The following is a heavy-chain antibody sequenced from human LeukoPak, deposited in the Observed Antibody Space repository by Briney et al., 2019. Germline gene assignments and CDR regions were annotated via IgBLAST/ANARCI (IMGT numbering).Heavy chain of an antibody. V-gene: IGHV4-34*01. J-gene: IGHJ4*02. CDR1: GGSFSGYY. Sequence: SETLSLTCAVYGGSFSGYYWSWIRQPPGKGLEWIGEINHSGSTNYNPSLKSRVTISVDTSKNQFSLKLSSVTAADTAVYYCARRYCSSTSCPWGYWGQGTLVTVSS. D-gene: IGHD2-2*01. CDR2: INHSGST. CDR3: ARRYCSSTSCPWGY.